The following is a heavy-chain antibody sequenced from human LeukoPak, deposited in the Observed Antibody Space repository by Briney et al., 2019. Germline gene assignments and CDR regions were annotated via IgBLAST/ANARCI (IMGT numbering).Heavy chain of an antibody. CDR3: ARDGDIVLMVYAIDYYMDV. D-gene: IGHD2-8*01. CDR1: GFTFSSYP. V-gene: IGHV3-21*01. J-gene: IGHJ6*03. CDR2: ISTSNTYI. Sequence: GGSLRLSCAASGFTFSSYPLNWVRQAPGKGLEWVSSISTSNTYIYYADSVKGRFTISRDNAKNSLYLQMNSLRAEDTAVYYCARDGDIVLMVYAIDYYMDVWGKGTTVTVSS.